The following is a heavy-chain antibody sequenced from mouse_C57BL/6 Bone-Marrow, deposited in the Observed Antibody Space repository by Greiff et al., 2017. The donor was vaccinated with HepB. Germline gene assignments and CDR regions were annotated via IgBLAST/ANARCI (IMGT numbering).Heavy chain of an antibody. Sequence: EVKLMESGGGLVQSGRSLRLSCATSGFTFSDFYMEWVRQAPGKGLEWIAASRNKANDYTTEYSASVKGRFIVSRDTSQSILYLQMNALRAEDTAIYYCARDGNYWYFDVWGTGPTVTVSS. CDR2: SRNKANDYTT. V-gene: IGHV7-1*01. CDR1: GFTFSDFY. J-gene: IGHJ1*03. CDR3: ARDGNYWYFDV.